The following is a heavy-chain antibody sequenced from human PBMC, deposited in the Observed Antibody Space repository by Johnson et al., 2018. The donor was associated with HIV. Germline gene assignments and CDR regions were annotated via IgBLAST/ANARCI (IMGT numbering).Heavy chain of an antibody. CDR3: AKDERAAAGTRGLDAFDI. CDR1: GLTFSDYY. V-gene: IGHV3-11*04. J-gene: IGHJ3*02. CDR2: ISSSGNTI. Sequence: QVQLVESGGGLVKPGGSLRLSCAASGLTFSDYYMSWIRQAPGKGLEWVSYISSSGNTIYYADSVKGRVTISRDNAKKSLYLQMNSLRAEDTAVYYCAKDERAAAGTRGLDAFDIWGQGTMVTVSS. D-gene: IGHD6-13*01.